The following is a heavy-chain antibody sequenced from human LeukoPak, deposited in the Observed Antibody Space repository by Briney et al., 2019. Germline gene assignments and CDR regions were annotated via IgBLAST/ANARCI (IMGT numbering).Heavy chain of an antibody. V-gene: IGHV3-23*01. D-gene: IGHD3-10*01. J-gene: IGHJ4*02. CDR2: INGNGGRP. CDR1: GFTFTRYA. Sequence: GGSLRLSCAASGFTFTRYAMSWVRQAPGKGLEWVSDINGNGGRPFYADSVKGRFTISRDTSRNTLYLHMNSLRAEDTAVYYCAKDLALWFGEFIDYWGQGTLVTVSS. CDR3: AKDLALWFGEFIDY.